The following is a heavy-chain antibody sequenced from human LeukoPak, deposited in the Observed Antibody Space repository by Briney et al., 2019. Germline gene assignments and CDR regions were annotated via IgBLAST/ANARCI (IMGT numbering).Heavy chain of an antibody. V-gene: IGHV3-43*02. CDR3: ARGGDGPLTPLDY. Sequence: PGGSLRLSCAASGFTFDTYAMHWVRQAPGKGLEWVSLITGDGYRTNYADSVKGRFTISRDNSKNSLYLQMNSLRTDDTALYYCARGGDGPLTPLDYWGQGTLVTVSS. D-gene: IGHD2-21*01. J-gene: IGHJ4*02. CDR2: ITGDGYRT. CDR1: GFTFDTYA.